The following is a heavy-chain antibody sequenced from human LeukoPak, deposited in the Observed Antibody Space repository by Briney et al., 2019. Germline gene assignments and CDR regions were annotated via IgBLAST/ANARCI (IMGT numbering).Heavy chain of an antibody. V-gene: IGHV1-18*01. CDR2: ISAYNGNT. CDR1: EYRLTELS. Sequence: ASVKVSCKVSEYRLTELSMHWVRQAPGQGLEWMGWISAYNGNTNYAQKLQGRVTMTTDTSTSTAYMELRSLRLDDTAVYYCARSALTAAGTRYFQHWGQGTLVTVSS. CDR3: ARSALTAAGTRYFQH. J-gene: IGHJ1*01. D-gene: IGHD6-13*01.